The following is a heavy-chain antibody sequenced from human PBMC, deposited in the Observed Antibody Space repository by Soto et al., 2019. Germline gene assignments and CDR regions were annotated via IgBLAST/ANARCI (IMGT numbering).Heavy chain of an antibody. Sequence: GGSLRLSCAASGFTFSDYYMSWIRQAPGKGLEWVSYISSSSSYTNYADSVKGRFTISRDNAKNSLYLQMNSLRAEDTAVYYCAGDRYCSSTSCYTNFDYWGQGTLVTVSS. J-gene: IGHJ4*02. CDR1: GFTFSDYY. CDR3: AGDRYCSSTSCYTNFDY. D-gene: IGHD2-2*02. V-gene: IGHV3-11*06. CDR2: ISSSSSYT.